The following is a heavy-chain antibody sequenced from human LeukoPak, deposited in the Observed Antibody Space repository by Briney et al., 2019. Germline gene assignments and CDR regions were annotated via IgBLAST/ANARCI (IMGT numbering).Heavy chain of an antibody. CDR1: GYTFSSYA. CDR2: IIPIFGTA. Sequence: SVKVSCKASGYTFSSYAISWVRQAPGQGLEWMGGIIPIFGTANYAQKFQGRVTITADESTSTAYMELSSLRSEDTAVYYCARGYNQLLWDSVSADYWGQGTLVTVSS. V-gene: IGHV1-69*13. CDR3: ARGYNQLLWDSVSADY. J-gene: IGHJ4*02. D-gene: IGHD2-2*01.